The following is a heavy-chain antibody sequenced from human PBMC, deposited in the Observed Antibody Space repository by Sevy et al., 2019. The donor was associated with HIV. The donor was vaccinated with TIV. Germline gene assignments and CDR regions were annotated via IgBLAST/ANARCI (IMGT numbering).Heavy chain of an antibody. CDR2: IIPIFGTA. CDR3: AGLGYCSSTSCPHYYYGMDV. CDR1: GGTFSSYA. D-gene: IGHD2-2*01. Sequence: ASVKVSCKASGGTFSSYAISWVRQAPGQGLEWMGGIIPIFGTANYAQKFQGRVTITADESTSKAYMELSSLRFEDTAVYYCAGLGYCSSTSCPHYYYGMDVWGQGTTVTVSS. J-gene: IGHJ6*02. V-gene: IGHV1-69*13.